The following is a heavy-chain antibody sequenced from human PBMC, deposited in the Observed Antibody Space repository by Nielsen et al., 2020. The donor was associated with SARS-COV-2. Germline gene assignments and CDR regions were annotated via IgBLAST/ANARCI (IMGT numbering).Heavy chain of an antibody. CDR3: ARDPEGLFWYFDL. CDR2: ISYDGVNK. D-gene: IGHD3-3*01. CDR1: GFSFSYYD. J-gene: IGHJ2*01. Sequence: GESLKISCAASGFSFSYYDMHWVRQAPGKGLEWVATISYDGVNKYYADSVKGRFTISRDNSKNTLYLQMNSLRAEDTAVYYCARDPEGLFWYFDLWGRGTLVTVSS. V-gene: IGHV3-30*03.